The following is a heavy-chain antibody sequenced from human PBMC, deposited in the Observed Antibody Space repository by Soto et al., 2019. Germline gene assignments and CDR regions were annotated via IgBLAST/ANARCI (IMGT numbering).Heavy chain of an antibody. CDR2: ISWNSGSI. V-gene: IGHV3-9*01. CDR1: GFTFDDYA. CDR3: AKERYSSSWYEYRGTFDP. D-gene: IGHD6-13*01. J-gene: IGHJ5*02. Sequence: EVQLVESGGGLVQPGRSLRLSCAASGFTFDDYAMHWVRQAPGKGLEWVSGISWNSGSIGYADSVKGRFTISRDNAKNSLYLQMNSLRAEDTALYYCAKERYSSSWYEYRGTFDPWGQGTLVTVSS.